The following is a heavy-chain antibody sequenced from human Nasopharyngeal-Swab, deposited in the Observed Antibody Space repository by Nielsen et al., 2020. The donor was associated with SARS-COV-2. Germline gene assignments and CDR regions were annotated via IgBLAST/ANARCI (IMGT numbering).Heavy chain of an antibody. J-gene: IGHJ4*02. D-gene: IGHD1-26*01. CDR1: GGSISSYY. V-gene: IGHV4-59*01. CDR2: IYYSGST. CDR3: ARISGSGAFDY. Sequence: GSLRLSCTVSGGSISSYYWSWIRQPPGKGLEWIGYIYYSGSTNYNPSLKSRVTISVDTSKNQFSLKLSSVTAADTAVYYCARISGSGAFDYWGQGTLATVSS.